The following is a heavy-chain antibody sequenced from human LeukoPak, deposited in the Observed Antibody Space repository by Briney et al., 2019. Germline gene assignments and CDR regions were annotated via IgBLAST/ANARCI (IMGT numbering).Heavy chain of an antibody. CDR1: GGSISSNSNY. Sequence: NPSETLSLTCTVSGGSISSNSNYWARIRQPPGRGLEWIGSISYGGSTYYSPSLESRVTISVDTSKNQFSLRLSSVTAADTAVYYCARQALWFFDHWGQGTLVTVSA. J-gene: IGHJ4*02. D-gene: IGHD2-21*01. CDR2: ISYGGST. V-gene: IGHV4-39*01. CDR3: ARQALWFFDH.